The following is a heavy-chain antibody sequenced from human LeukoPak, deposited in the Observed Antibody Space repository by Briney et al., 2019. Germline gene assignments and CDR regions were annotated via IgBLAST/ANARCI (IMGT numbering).Heavy chain of an antibody. Sequence: ASVKVSCKVSGYALTELSMHWVRQAPGKGLEWMGGFDPEDGETICAQKFQGRVTMTEDTSTDTAYMELSSLRSEDTAVYYCATDLPSSYDSSGYYYYWGQGTLVTVSS. V-gene: IGHV1-24*01. D-gene: IGHD3-22*01. J-gene: IGHJ4*02. CDR1: GYALTELS. CDR2: FDPEDGET. CDR3: ATDLPSSYDSSGYYYY.